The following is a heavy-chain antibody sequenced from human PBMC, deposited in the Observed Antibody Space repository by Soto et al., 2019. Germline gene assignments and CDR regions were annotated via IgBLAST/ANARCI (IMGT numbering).Heavy chain of an antibody. J-gene: IGHJ5*02. CDR1: GGSITSSNDY. CDR3: ARQDDFWSGSNWFDP. D-gene: IGHD3-3*01. CDR2: VYYNGFT. V-gene: IGHV4-39*01. Sequence: PSETLSLTCTVAGGSITSSNDYWGWIRQPPGKGLEWIGNVYYNGFTYYNPSLKSRVTISVDTSKNHFSLKLTSVTAADTAVYYCARQDDFWSGSNWFDPWGQGTLVTVSS.